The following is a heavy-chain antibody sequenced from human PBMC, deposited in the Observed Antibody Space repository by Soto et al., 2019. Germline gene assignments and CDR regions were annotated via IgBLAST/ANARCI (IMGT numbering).Heavy chain of an antibody. V-gene: IGHV3-64*01. Sequence: GGSLRLSCAASRFTVSGYAMYWARQAPGKGLEYVSGISSNGVGTYYANSVQGRFTISRDNSKNTVYLQMGSLRPEDMAVYYCARRARPDFYYMDVWGKGTTVTVSS. J-gene: IGHJ6*03. CDR1: RFTVSGYA. D-gene: IGHD6-6*01. CDR2: ISSNGVGT. CDR3: ARRARPDFYYMDV.